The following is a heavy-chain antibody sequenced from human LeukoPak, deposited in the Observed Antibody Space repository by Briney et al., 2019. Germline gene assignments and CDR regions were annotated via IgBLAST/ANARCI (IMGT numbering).Heavy chain of an antibody. CDR1: VYTYRSFG. CDR2: ISYYNGNT. V-gene: IGHV1-18*01. J-gene: IGHJ3*02. D-gene: IGHD3-22*01. Sequence: ASVKLFCRVSVYTYRSFGISWVRQASAQGLEWMGCISYYNGNTHYAQKIQGRVTMTTDTATSTAYMELRSLKSDDTAVYYCARHRLHRLYYDSSGYYHDAFDIWGQGTMVTVAS. CDR3: ARHRLHRLYYDSSGYYHDAFDI.